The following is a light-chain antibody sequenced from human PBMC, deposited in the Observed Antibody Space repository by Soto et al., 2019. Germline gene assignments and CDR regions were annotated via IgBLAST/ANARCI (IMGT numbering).Light chain of an antibody. J-gene: IGLJ2*01. CDR3: SSYTSTRSVA. V-gene: IGLV2-14*01. Sequence: QSALTQPASVSGSPGQSITISCSGTNSDVGGYDYVSWYQHHPGKAPQLMIYEVTNRPSGVSNRFSGSKSGNTASLTISGLQAEAGADYYCSSYTSTRSVAFGGGTKRTFL. CDR2: EVT. CDR1: NSDVGGYDY.